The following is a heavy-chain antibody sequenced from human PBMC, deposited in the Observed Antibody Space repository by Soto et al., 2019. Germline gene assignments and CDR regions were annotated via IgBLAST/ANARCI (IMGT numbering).Heavy chain of an antibody. CDR1: GFTFSSCS. Sequence: PGGSLRLSCASSGFTFSSCSMNWVRQAPGKGLEWVSFISGSGDTKYYADSVKGRFTISRDNAKNSLHLQMSSLRDEDTAVYYCAKYCSSDVCFDYWGQGTLVTVSS. J-gene: IGHJ4*02. CDR2: ISGSGDTK. D-gene: IGHD2-8*01. CDR3: AKYCSSDVCFDY. V-gene: IGHV3-48*02.